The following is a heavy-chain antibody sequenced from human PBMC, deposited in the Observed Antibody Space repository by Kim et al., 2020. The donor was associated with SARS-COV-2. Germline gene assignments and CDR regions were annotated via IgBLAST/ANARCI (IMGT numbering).Heavy chain of an antibody. D-gene: IGHD3-22*01. CDR2: INPNSGGT. CDR3: ARDFDSSGYPDPPN. Sequence: ASVKVSCKASGYTFTGYYMHWVRQAPGQGLEWMGWINPNSGGTNYAQKFQGRVTMTRDTSISTAYMELSRLRSDDTAVYYCARDFDSSGYPDPPNWGQGTMVTVSS. V-gene: IGHV1-2*02. CDR1: GYTFTGYY. J-gene: IGHJ3*01.